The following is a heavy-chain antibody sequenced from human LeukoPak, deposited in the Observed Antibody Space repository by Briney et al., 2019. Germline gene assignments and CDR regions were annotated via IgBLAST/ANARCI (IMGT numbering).Heavy chain of an antibody. J-gene: IGHJ5*02. V-gene: IGHV3-21*01. Sequence: NSGGSLRLSCAASGFTFSDYYMNWVRQAPWKGLEWVSSISSSSSYIYYADSVKGRFTISRDNAKNSLYLQMNSLRAEDTAVYYCARDRMIQPYDSSGYYLNWFDPWGQGTLVTVSS. CDR2: ISSSSSYI. CDR1: GFTFSDYY. D-gene: IGHD3-22*01. CDR3: ARDRMIQPYDSSGYYLNWFDP.